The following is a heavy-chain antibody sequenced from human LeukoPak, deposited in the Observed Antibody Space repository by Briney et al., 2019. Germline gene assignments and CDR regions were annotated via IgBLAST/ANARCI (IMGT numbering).Heavy chain of an antibody. Sequence: KPSETLSLTCTVSGGSITSNYWSWIRQPPGKGLEWIGYIHYSGSTNYNPSLKSRVTISVDTSKNQFSLKLSSVTAADTAVYYCARDSGSGWYVTHYFDYWGRGTLVTVSS. D-gene: IGHD6-19*01. CDR1: GGSITSNY. CDR2: IHYSGST. J-gene: IGHJ4*02. CDR3: ARDSGSGWYVTHYFDY. V-gene: IGHV4-59*01.